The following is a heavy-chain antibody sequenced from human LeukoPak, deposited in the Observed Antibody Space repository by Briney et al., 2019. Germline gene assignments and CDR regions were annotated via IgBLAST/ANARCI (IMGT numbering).Heavy chain of an antibody. V-gene: IGHV3-74*01. CDR1: GFTFSNYW. D-gene: IGHD2-8*01. J-gene: IGHJ4*02. Sequence: GGSLRLSCAASGFTFSNYWMHWVRQAPGKGLVWVSRINPDGSSTDYADSVKGRFTISRDNARNTLCLQMNSLRVEDTAIYYCVRGTNDWTGIDYWGQGTLVTVSS. CDR2: INPDGSST. CDR3: VRGTNDWTGIDY.